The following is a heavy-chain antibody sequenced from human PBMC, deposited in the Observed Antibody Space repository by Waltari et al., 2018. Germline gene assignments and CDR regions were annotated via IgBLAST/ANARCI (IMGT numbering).Heavy chain of an antibody. J-gene: IGHJ4*02. D-gene: IGHD2-15*01. CDR2: IYHSGRT. CDR1: GYSISSGYY. V-gene: IGHV4-38-2*01. Sequence: QVQLQESGPGLVKPSETLSLTCAVSGYSISSGYYWGWIRQPPGKGLEWIGSIYHSGRTYYNPSLKSRVTISVDTSKNQFSLKLSSVTAADTAVYYCARNGWSDYWGQGTLVTVSS. CDR3: ARNGWSDY.